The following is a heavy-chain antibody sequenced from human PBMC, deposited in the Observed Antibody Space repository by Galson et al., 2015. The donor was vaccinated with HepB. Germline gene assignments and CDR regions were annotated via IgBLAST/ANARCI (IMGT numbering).Heavy chain of an antibody. CDR1: GYSFTSYW. V-gene: IGHV5-10-1*01. D-gene: IGHD6-19*01. CDR2: IAPTDSYT. CDR3: ARHREQWLIQDWYFDL. Sequence: QSGAEVKKPGESLRISCKGSGYSFTSYWINWVRQMPGKGLEWMGTIAPTDSYTKYSLSFQGHVTISVDKSISTAYLQWSSLKASDTAMYYCARHREQWLIQDWYFDLWGRGTLVTVSS. J-gene: IGHJ2*01.